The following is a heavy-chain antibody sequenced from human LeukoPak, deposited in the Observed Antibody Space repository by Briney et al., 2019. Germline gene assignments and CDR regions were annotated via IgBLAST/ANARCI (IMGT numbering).Heavy chain of an antibody. D-gene: IGHD3-10*01. CDR1: GGSISNYY. V-gene: IGHV4-59*01. CDR2: IYSSGST. Sequence: PSETLSLTCTVSGGSISNYYWNWVRQPPGKGLEWIGYIYSSGSTNYNPSLKSRVSISVDTSKNQFSLRLSSVTAADTAVYYCARAGMRGDAHNWYYWGQGTLVTVSS. CDR3: ARAGMRGDAHNWYY. J-gene: IGHJ4*02.